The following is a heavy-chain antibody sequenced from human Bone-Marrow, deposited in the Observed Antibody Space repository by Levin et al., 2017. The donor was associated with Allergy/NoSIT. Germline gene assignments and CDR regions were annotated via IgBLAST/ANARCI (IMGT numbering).Heavy chain of an antibody. J-gene: IGHJ4*02. D-gene: IGHD6-19*01. V-gene: IGHV6-1*01. CDR3: ASSKLSGWQHTIFDY. Sequence: RSQTLSLTCAISGDSVSSNSAAWNWIRQSPSRGLEWLGRTYYRSKWYNDYAVSVKSRITINPDTSKNQFSLQLNSVTPEDTAVYYCASSKLSGWQHTIFDYWGQGTLVTVSS. CDR1: GDSVSSNSAA. CDR2: TYYRSKWYN.